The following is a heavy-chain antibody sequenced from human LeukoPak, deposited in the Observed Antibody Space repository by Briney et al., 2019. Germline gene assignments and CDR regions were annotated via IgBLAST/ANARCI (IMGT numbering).Heavy chain of an antibody. V-gene: IGHV4-59*02. CDR2: IYYSGST. Sequence: GSLRLSCAASGFSVSSSFMSWVRQPPGKGLEWIGYIYYSGSTNYNPSLKSRVTISVDTSKNQFSLKLSSVTAADTAVYYCARVAVTAYNWFDPWGQGTLVTVSS. CDR1: GFSVSSSF. D-gene: IGHD2-21*02. CDR3: ARVAVTAYNWFDP. J-gene: IGHJ5*02.